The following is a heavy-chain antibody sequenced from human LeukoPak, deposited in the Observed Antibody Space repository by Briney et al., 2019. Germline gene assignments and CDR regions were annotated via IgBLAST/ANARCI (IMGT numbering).Heavy chain of an antibody. CDR1: GGSFSGYY. V-gene: IGHV4-34*01. CDR2: IYHSGST. J-gene: IGHJ3*02. D-gene: IGHD6-13*01. CDR3: ARGDSIAAAADAFDI. Sequence: SETLSLTCAVYGGSFSGYYWSWIRQPPGKGLEWIGYIYHSGSTYYNPSLKSRVTISVDRSKNQFSLKLSSVTAADTAVYYCARGDSIAAAADAFDIWGQGTMVTVSS.